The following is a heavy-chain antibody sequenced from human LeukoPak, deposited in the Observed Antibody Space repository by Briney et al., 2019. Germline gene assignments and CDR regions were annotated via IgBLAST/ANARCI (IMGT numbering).Heavy chain of an antibody. CDR3: ARVQSRLSWFDP. J-gene: IGHJ5*02. CDR2: IYYSGST. Sequence: PSETLSLTCTVSGGSISGTSYYWGWLRQPPGKGLEWIGSIYYSGSTYYNPSLKSRVTISVDTSKNQFSLKLSSVTAADTAVYYCARVQSRLSWFDPWGQGTLVTVSS. V-gene: IGHV4-39*07. CDR1: GGSISGTSYY.